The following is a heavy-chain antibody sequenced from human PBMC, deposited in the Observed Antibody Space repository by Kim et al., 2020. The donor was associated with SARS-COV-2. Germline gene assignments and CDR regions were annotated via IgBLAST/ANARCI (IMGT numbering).Heavy chain of an antibody. Sequence: GTQSDPTKFQGRVTMTRDTSTSTVYMELSSLRSEDTAMYYCARGSPMDVWGKGTTVTVSS. CDR3: ARGSPMDV. J-gene: IGHJ6*03. V-gene: IGHV1-46*01. CDR2: GTQ.